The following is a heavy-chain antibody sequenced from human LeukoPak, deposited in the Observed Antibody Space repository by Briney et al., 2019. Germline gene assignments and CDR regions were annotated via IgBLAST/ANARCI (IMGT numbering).Heavy chain of an antibody. CDR1: GFTFSDYY. CDR3: ARSYCSSSSCYAEHFYYYMDV. Sequence: GGSLRLSCAASGFTFSDYYMSWIRQAPGKGLEWVSYITNSGSTIYYADSVKGRFTISRDNAKNSLYLQMNSLTAEDTAVYSCARSYCSSSSCYAEHFYYYMDVWGKGTTVTVSS. D-gene: IGHD2-2*01. J-gene: IGHJ6*03. V-gene: IGHV3-11*01. CDR2: ITNSGSTI.